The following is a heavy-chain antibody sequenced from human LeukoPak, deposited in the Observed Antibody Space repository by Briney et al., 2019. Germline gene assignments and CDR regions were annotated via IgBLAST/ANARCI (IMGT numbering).Heavy chain of an antibody. J-gene: IGHJ4*02. CDR3: ARETSGYYYKSYFDY. CDR2: INSDGSRT. V-gene: IGHV3-74*01. CDR1: RFTFSTYA. Sequence: PGGSLRLSCAASRFTFSTYAMHWVRQAPGKGLVWVSRINSDGSRTNYADSVKGRFTISRDNAKNTLYLQMNSLRAEDTAVYYCARETSGYYYKSYFDYWGQGTLVTVSS. D-gene: IGHD3-22*01.